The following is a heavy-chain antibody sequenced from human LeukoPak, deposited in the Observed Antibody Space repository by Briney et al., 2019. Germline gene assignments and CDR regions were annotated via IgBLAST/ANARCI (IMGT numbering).Heavy chain of an antibody. V-gene: IGHV1-69*04. CDR2: IIPILGIA. CDR1: GGTFSSYA. J-gene: IGHJ4*02. D-gene: IGHD5-24*01. Sequence: SVTVSCKASGGTFSSYAISWVRQAPGQGLEWMGRIIPILGIANYAQKFQGRVTITADKSTSTAYMELNSLRSEDTAVYYCAIDTQWGLQLRSAFDYWGQGTLVTVSS. CDR3: AIDTQWGLQLRSAFDY.